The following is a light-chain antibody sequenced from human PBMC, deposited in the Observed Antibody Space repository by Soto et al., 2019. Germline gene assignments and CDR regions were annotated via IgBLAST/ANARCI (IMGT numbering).Light chain of an antibody. Sequence: EMVVTQSPATLSVSPGERATLSCRASQDVSSNFAWYQQKPGQSPSLLISGASTRATGTPARFIGSGSWTEFTLTISSLQSEDYAVYFCQQYIRYALTFGGATKVEI. CDR3: QQYIRYALT. V-gene: IGKV3-15*01. CDR2: GAS. CDR1: QDVSSN. J-gene: IGKJ4*01.